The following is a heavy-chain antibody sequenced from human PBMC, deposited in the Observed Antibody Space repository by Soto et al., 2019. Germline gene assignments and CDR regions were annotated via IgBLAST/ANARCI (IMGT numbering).Heavy chain of an antibody. J-gene: IGHJ4*02. CDR3: ARHGYNYGVSSFDY. V-gene: IGHV3-66*04. CDR1: GVTVSSNY. CDR2: IYSGGST. D-gene: IGHD5-18*01. Sequence: EVQLVESGGGLVQPGGSLRLSCAASGVTVSSNYMSWVRQAPGKGLEWVSVIYSGGSTYYADSVKGRFTISRDNSKNTLYLQMNSLRAEDTAVYYFARHGYNYGVSSFDYWGQGTLVTVSA.